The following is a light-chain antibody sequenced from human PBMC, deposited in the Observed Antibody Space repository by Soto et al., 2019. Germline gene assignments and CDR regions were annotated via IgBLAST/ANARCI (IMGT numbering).Light chain of an antibody. CDR1: SSDVGGFNY. CDR3: NTYTGSSTYV. Sequence: QSALTQPASVSGSPGQSITISCTGTSSDVGGFNYVSWYQQHPGKAPKLMIYDVTNRPSGVSYRFSGSKSGNTASLTISGLQAEDEADYYCNTYTGSSTYVFGTGTKLT. V-gene: IGLV2-14*03. J-gene: IGLJ1*01. CDR2: DVT.